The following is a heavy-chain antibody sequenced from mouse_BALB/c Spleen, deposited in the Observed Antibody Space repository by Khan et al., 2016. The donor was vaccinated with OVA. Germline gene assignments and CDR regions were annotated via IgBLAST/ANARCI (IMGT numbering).Heavy chain of an antibody. V-gene: IGHV5-6*01. CDR1: GFTFSAYG. J-gene: IGHJ3*01. CDR2: INSDGYYT. D-gene: IGHD4-1*01. CDR3: ASHLTGSFAY. Sequence: EVQVVESGGDLVKPGGSLRLSCAASGFTFSAYGMSWVRQPPDKRLEWASTINSDGYYTYYPDTVKGRFTISRNNAENTLYLQMNSLKSEDTAIYYCASHLTGSFAYWGQGTLVTVSA.